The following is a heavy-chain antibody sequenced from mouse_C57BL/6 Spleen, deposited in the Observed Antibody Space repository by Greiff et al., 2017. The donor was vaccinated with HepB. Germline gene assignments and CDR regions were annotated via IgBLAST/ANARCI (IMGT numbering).Heavy chain of an antibody. J-gene: IGHJ2*01. CDR2: IYPGDGDT. CDR3: ASHPVTGVDY. CDR1: GYAFSSYW. V-gene: IGHV1-80*01. D-gene: IGHD4-1*01. Sequence: VQGVESGAELVKPGASVKISCKASGYAFSSYWMNWVKQRPGKGLEWIGQIYPGDGDTNYNGKFKGKATLTADKSSSTAYMQLSSLTSEDSAVYFCASHPVTGVDYWGQGTTLTVSS.